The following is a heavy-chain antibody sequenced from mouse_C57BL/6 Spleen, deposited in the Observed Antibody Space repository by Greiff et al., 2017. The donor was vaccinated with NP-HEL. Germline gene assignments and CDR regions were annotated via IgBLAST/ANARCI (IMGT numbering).Heavy chain of an antibody. J-gene: IGHJ2*01. CDR2: INPNNGGT. Sequence: EVQGVESGPELVKPGASVKMSCKASGYTFTDYNMHWVKQSHGKSLEWIGYINPNNGGTSYNQKFKGKATLTVNKSSSTAYMELRSLTSEDSAVYYCARERRLGGLDYWGQGTTLTVSS. CDR3: ARERRLGGLDY. CDR1: GYTFTDYN. V-gene: IGHV1-22*01. D-gene: IGHD4-1*01.